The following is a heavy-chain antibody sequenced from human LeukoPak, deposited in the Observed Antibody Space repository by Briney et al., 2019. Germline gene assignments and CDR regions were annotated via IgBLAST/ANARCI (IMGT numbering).Heavy chain of an antibody. V-gene: IGHV3-30*02. CDR3: AKVRDFWSGPGKV. J-gene: IGHJ4*02. Sequence: PGGSLRLSCAASGFTFSSYGMHWVRQAPGKGLEWVAFIRYDGSNKYYADSVEGRFTISRDNSKNTLYLQMNSLRAEDTAVYYCAKVRDFWSGPGKVWGQGTLVTVSS. CDR2: IRYDGSNK. CDR1: GFTFSSYG. D-gene: IGHD3-3*01.